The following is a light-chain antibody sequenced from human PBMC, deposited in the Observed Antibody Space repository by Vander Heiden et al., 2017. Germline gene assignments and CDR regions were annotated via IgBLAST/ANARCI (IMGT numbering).Light chain of an antibody. Sequence: QSVLTQPPSASGTPGQRVTNSCSGSSSNIGSNNVNWYQQFPGTAPKLLIYSNDQRPSGVPDRFSGSKSGTSASLAISGPQSEDEADYYCAAWDDTVNGWVFGGGTKLTVL. V-gene: IGLV1-44*01. CDR3: AAWDDTVNGWV. J-gene: IGLJ3*02. CDR1: SSNIGSNN. CDR2: SND.